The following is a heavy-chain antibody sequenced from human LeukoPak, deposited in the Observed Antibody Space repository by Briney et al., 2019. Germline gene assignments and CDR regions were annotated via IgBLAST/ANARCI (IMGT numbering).Heavy chain of an antibody. CDR2: INTDGSTT. Sequence: GGSLRLSCAASGFTFSSYAMSWVRQAPGKGLVWVSRINTDGSTTTYADSVKGRFTISRDNAKNTLYLQMNSLRVEDTAVYYCARGRGGSYHYWGQGTLVTVSS. CDR3: ARGRGGSYHY. D-gene: IGHD1-26*01. J-gene: IGHJ4*02. CDR1: GFTFSSYA. V-gene: IGHV3-74*01.